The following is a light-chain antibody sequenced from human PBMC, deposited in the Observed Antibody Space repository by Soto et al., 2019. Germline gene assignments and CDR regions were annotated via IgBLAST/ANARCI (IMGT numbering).Light chain of an antibody. CDR2: AAS. CDR3: QQFDDYPFT. CDR1: RSISSY. V-gene: IGKV1-39*01. J-gene: IGKJ3*01. Sequence: DIQMTQSPSSLSASVGDRVTITCRASRSISSYLNWYQQKPGKAPKLLIYAASSLQSGVPSRFSGSGSGTDFTLTISSLQPEDFATYYCQQFDDYPFTFGPGTKVDIK.